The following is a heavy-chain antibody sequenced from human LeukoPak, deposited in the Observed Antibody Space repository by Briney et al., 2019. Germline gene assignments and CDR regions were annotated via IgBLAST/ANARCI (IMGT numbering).Heavy chain of an antibody. Sequence: PGGSLRLSCAASGFTFDDYAMHWVRQAPGKGLEGVSGISWNSGSIGYADSVKGRFTISRDNAKNSLYLQMNSLRAEDTALYYCAKDQSGSYYSGNWFDPWGQGTLVTVSS. CDR3: AKDQSGSYYSGNWFDP. CDR1: GFTFDDYA. V-gene: IGHV3-9*01. J-gene: IGHJ5*02. D-gene: IGHD1-26*01. CDR2: ISWNSGSI.